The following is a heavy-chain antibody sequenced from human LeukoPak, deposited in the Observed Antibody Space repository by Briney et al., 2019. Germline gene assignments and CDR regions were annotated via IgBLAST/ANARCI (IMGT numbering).Heavy chain of an antibody. CDR1: GGSISSYY. CDR2: IYYSGST. Sequence: SETLSLTCTASGGSISSYYWSWIRQPPGKGLEWIGYIYYSGSTNYNPSLKSRVTISVDTSKNQFSLKLSSVTAADTAVYYCARRDGIYDSSGVFGYYFDYWGQGTLVTVSS. V-gene: IGHV4-59*08. CDR3: ARRDGIYDSSGVFGYYFDY. J-gene: IGHJ4*02. D-gene: IGHD3-22*01.